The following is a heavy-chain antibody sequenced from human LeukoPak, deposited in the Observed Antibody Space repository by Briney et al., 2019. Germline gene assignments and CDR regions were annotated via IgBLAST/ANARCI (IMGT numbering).Heavy chain of an antibody. CDR1: GFTFSSSW. J-gene: IGHJ4*02. CDR3: VKVRGRARVGYFDY. D-gene: IGHD1-26*01. Sequence: PGGSLRLSCAASGFTFSSSWIHWVRHAPGKGLVWVSRINKDGSVTDYAESVKGGFSISRDNAKNTLYLQMNSLRVEDTAIYYCVKVRGRARVGYFDYWGQGTLVTVSS. V-gene: IGHV3-74*01. CDR2: INKDGSVT.